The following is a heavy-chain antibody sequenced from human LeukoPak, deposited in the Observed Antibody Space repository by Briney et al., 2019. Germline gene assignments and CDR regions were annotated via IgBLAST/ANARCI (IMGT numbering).Heavy chain of an antibody. V-gene: IGHV3-74*01. CDR3: ARGAAAANDY. CDR1: GFTFSSYW. D-gene: IGHD6-13*01. Sequence: GGSLRLSCAASGFTFSSYWMHWVRQAPGKGLVWVSNINSAESSTNYADSVKGRFTISRDSAKSTLYLQMNSLRPEDTAVYYCARGAAAANDYWGQGTLVTVSS. J-gene: IGHJ4*02. CDR2: INSAESST.